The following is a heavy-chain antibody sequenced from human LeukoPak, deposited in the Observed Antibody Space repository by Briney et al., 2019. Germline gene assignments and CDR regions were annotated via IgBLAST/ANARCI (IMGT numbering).Heavy chain of an antibody. V-gene: IGHV4-4*07. J-gene: IGHJ5*02. Sequence: PSETLSLTCTMSGGSNSGDYWSWIRRPAGEGLEWIGRIYPSGSNYLNPSLKSRVSMSVDLPKSQIFLKVESVTAADTAVYYCARGYASGCYSTWGQGILVTVSS. CDR3: ARGYASGCYST. CDR1: GGSNSGDY. D-gene: IGHD3-10*01. CDR2: IYPSGSN.